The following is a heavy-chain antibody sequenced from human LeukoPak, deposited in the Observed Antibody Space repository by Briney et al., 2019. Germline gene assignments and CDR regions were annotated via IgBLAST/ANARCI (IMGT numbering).Heavy chain of an antibody. J-gene: IGHJ3*02. Sequence: ASVKVSCKAHGYTFMSHGISWVRQAPGQGLEWMGWISGSSSNTNYAQRLQGRVTMTTDTPTTTAYMELRSLRSDDTAVYYCARATGTWGHDGFDIWGQGTMVTVSS. D-gene: IGHD3-16*01. CDR2: ISGSSSNT. V-gene: IGHV1-18*01. CDR3: ARATGTWGHDGFDI. CDR1: GYTFMSHG.